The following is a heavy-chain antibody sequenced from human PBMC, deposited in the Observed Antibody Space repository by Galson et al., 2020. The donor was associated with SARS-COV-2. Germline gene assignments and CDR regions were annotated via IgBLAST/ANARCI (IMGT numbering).Heavy chain of an antibody. CDR2: ISGSGGST. V-gene: IGHV3-23*01. CDR1: GFTFSSYA. CDR3: ANYEWGSPIDY. Sequence: GGSLRLSCAASGFTFSSYAMSWVRQAPGKGLEWVSAISGSGGSTYYAASVKGRFTISRDNSKNTLYLQLNSLRAEDTAVYYCANYEWGSPIDYWGQGTLVTVSS. J-gene: IGHJ4*02. D-gene: IGHD3-16*01.